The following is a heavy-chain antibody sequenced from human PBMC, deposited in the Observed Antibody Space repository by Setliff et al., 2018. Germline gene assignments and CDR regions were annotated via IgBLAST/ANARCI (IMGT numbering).Heavy chain of an antibody. V-gene: IGHV4-59*08. CDR1: GGSISRYH. J-gene: IGHJ6*03. CDR2: IQTSGTT. CDR3: ARHVGIRGRGYNYYYYYMDV. Sequence: SETLSLTCTVSGGSISRYHWSWIRQPPGKGLEWIGYIQTSGTTNYNPSLKSRVTISVDTSKNQFSLKLSSVTAADTAVYSCARHVGIRGRGYNYYYYYMDVWGKGTTVTVSS. D-gene: IGHD3-10*01.